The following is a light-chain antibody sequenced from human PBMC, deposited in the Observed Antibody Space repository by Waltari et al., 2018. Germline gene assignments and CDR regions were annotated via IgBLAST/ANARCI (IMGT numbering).Light chain of an antibody. CDR3: QQSYISPQT. Sequence: IQVAQSPSSLSASVGDTVTITCRTSRTANRFLNWYQHKPGKAPKLLIFAASILQTGAPSRFSGSGSGTDFTLNISSLQPEDFATYYCQQSYISPQTFGQGTRVEIK. J-gene: IGKJ1*01. V-gene: IGKV1-39*01. CDR2: AAS. CDR1: RTANRF.